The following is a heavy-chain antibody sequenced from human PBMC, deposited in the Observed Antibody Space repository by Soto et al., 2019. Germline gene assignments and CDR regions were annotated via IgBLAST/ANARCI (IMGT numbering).Heavy chain of an antibody. D-gene: IGHD6-13*01. V-gene: IGHV1-69*13. Sequence: SVKVSCKASGGTFSSYAISWVRQAPGQGLEWMGGIIPIFGTANYAQKFQGRVTITADESTSTAYMELSSLRSEDTAVYYCARDPAAAVASTVNWFGPWGQGTLVTVSS. CDR3: ARDPAAAVASTVNWFGP. CDR2: IIPIFGTA. J-gene: IGHJ5*02. CDR1: GGTFSSYA.